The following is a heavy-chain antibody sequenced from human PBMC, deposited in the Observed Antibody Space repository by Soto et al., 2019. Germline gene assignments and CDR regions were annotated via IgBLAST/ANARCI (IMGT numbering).Heavy chain of an antibody. V-gene: IGHV4-30-2*01. J-gene: IGHJ5*01. CDR2: IYHSGGT. CDR1: GGSISSGGYS. Sequence: SETLSLTCAVSGGSISSGGYSWSWIRQPPGKGLERIGYIYHSGGTYYNPSLKIRVTISVDRSKNQFSLKLSSVTAADTAVYYCASVVDDLEGLGNWFASWGRGTLVTVSS. CDR3: ASVVDDLEGLGNWFAS. D-gene: IGHD3-16*01.